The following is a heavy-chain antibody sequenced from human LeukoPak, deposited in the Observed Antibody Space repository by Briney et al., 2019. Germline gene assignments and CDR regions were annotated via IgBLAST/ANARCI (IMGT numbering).Heavy chain of an antibody. D-gene: IGHD3-16*01. CDR3: AGGIRWPGLDY. J-gene: IGHJ4*02. CDR1: GVIVSSND. Sequence: GGSLRLSCAASGVIVSSNDMSWGRQAPGKGLEWVSVIYSGGNTYYPDSVKGRFTISRDNSKNTLYLQMNSLRAEDTAVYYCAGGIRWPGLDYWGQGTLVTVSS. CDR2: IYSGGNT. V-gene: IGHV3-66*01.